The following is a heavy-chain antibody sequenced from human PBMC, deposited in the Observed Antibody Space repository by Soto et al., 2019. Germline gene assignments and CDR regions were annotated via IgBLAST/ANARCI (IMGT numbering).Heavy chain of an antibody. V-gene: IGHV4-59*01. J-gene: IGHJ3*02. Sequence: SETLSLTCTVSSGSIGTYFWSWIRQPPGKGLEWIGYIYYSGTTNYNPSLKSRVTIFLDTSKNQFSLRLSSVTAADTAVYYCARGRGGTYDAFDIWGQGTLVTVSS. CDR3: ARGRGGTYDAFDI. CDR2: IYYSGTT. CDR1: SGSIGTYF. D-gene: IGHD1-26*01.